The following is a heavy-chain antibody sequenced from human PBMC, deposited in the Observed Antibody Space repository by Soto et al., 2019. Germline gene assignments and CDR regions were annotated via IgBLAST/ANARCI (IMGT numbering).Heavy chain of an antibody. J-gene: IGHJ6*01. CDR1: GFTFSSYW. Sequence: PGGSLRLSCAASGFTFSSYWMSWVRQAPGKGLEWVANMKQDGSEKYYVDSVKGRFTISRDNAKNSLYLQMNSLRAEDTAVYYCARDRWDSSSARGDHYSYYGMEVWGQGTTVTVSS. D-gene: IGHD6-6*01. V-gene: IGHV3-7*03. CDR2: MKQDGSEK. CDR3: ARDRWDSSSARGDHYSYYGMEV.